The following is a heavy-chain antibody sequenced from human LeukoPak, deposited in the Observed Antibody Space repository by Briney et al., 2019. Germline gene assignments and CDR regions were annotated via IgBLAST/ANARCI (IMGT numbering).Heavy chain of an antibody. V-gene: IGHV3-64*01. D-gene: IGHD4-17*01. CDR2: ISSNGGSI. Sequence: GGSLRLSCAASGFTFSSYAMHWVRQAPGKGLEHVSAISSNGGSIYYANSVKGRFTISRDNSKNTLYLQMGSLRAEDMAVYYCARYRGRGKWVTTDEAFDIWGQGTMVTVSS. CDR1: GFTFSSYA. CDR3: ARYRGRGKWVTTDEAFDI. J-gene: IGHJ3*02.